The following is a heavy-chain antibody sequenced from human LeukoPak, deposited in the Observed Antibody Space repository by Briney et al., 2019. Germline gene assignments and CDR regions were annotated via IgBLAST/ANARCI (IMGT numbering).Heavy chain of an antibody. D-gene: IGHD3-10*01. CDR1: GFTFSSYA. Sequence: GGSLRLSCAASGFTFSSYAMSWVRQAPGKGLEWVSAISGSGGSTYYADSVKGRFTISRDNSKNTLYLQTNSLRAEDTAVYYCAKVLGVYGSGDNWFDPWGQGTLVTVSS. J-gene: IGHJ5*02. CDR3: AKVLGVYGSGDNWFDP. CDR2: ISGSGGST. V-gene: IGHV3-23*01.